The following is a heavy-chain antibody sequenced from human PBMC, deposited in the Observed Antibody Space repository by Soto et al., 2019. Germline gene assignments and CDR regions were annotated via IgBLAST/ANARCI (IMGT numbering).Heavy chain of an antibody. CDR1: GGSISGYY. D-gene: IGHD3-10*01. J-gene: IGHJ3*02. CDR3: ARRYGVAFDI. CDR2: IYYSGST. Sequence: PSETLSLTCTVAGGSISGYYWIWIRQPPGKGLEWIGYIYYSGSTNYNPSLKSRVTISVDTSKNQFSLKLSSVTAADTAVYYCARRYGVAFDIWGQGTMVT. V-gene: IGHV4-59*08.